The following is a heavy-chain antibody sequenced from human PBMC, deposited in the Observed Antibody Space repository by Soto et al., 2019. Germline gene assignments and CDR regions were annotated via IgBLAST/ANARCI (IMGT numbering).Heavy chain of an antibody. CDR2: IYYSGST. CDR3: ARNDIWVFDP. V-gene: IGHV4-39*01. CDR1: GGSISSSSYY. Sequence: SETLSLTCTVSGGSISSSSYYWGWIRQPPGKGLEWIGSIYYSGSTYYNPSLKSRVTISVDTSKNQFSLKLSSVTAADTAVHYCARNDIWVFDPWGQGTLVT. D-gene: IGHD3-22*01. J-gene: IGHJ5*02.